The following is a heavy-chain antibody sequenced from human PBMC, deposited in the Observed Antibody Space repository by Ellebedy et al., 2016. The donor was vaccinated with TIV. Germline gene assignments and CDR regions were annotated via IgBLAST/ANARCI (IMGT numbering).Heavy chain of an antibody. J-gene: IGHJ4*02. D-gene: IGHD3-10*01. CDR1: GFKFSNFW. V-gene: IGHV3-7*01. CDR2: INQDGSEK. Sequence: PGGSLRLSCAASGFKFSNFWMSWVRQVPGKGPEWVANINQDGSEKYYVDSVRGRFPISRDNAKNSLNLHMNSLRAEDTAVYHCARGRAVDYWGQGTLVTVSS. CDR3: ARGRAVDY.